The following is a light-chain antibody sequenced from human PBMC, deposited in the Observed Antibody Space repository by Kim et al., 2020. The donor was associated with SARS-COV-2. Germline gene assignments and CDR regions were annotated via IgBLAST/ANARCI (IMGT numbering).Light chain of an antibody. CDR1: QSINNW. V-gene: IGKV1-5*01. J-gene: IGKJ1*01. Sequence: ASVGDRVTITCRASQSINNWLAWYQQKPGKAPKLLISDVSSLESGVPSRFSGSGSGTDFTLTISSLQPDDFATYYCQQYNDISRTFGQGTKVDIK. CDR3: QQYNDISRT. CDR2: DVS.